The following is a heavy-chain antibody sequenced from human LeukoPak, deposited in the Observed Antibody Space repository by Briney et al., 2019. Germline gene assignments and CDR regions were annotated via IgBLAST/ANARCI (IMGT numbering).Heavy chain of an antibody. V-gene: IGHV4-38-2*02. J-gene: IGHJ4*02. D-gene: IGHD1-26*01. CDR2: IYHSGST. Sequence: SETLSLTCTVSGYSISSGYYWGWIRQPPGKGLEWIGSIYHSGSTYYNPSLKSRVTISVDTSKNQFSLKLSSVTAADTAVYYCARVGLGWELLYWCYFDYWGQGTLVTVSS. CDR1: GYSISSGYY. CDR3: ARVGLGWELLYWCYFDY.